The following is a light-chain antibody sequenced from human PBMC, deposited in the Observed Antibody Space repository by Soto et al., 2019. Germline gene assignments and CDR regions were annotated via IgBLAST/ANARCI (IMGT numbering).Light chain of an antibody. J-gene: IGKJ4*01. Sequence: DTQMTQSPSSLSASVGDTVTITCQASRDIADSLNWYQQRAGQAPKLQIYDASNLQSGVPARFSGSGTGTSFILTISSLQPEDFATYYCQQYDDPFTFGGGTKVEIK. CDR2: DAS. CDR3: QQYDDPFT. V-gene: IGKV1-33*01. CDR1: RDIADS.